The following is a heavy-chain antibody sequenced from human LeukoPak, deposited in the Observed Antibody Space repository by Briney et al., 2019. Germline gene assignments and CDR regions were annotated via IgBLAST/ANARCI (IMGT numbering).Heavy chain of an antibody. CDR1: GGSIRSYY. Sequence: SETLSLTCTVSGGSIRSYYWSWIRQPAGKGLEWIGRIYTSGSTNYNPSLKSRVTISVDKSKNQFSLKLSSVTAADTAVYYCARVLAERGCYFDYWGQGTLVTVSS. D-gene: IGHD1-26*01. CDR2: IYTSGST. V-gene: IGHV4-4*07. CDR3: ARVLAERGCYFDY. J-gene: IGHJ4*02.